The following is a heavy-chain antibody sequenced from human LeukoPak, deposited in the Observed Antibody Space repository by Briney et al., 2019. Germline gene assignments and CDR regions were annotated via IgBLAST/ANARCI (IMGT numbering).Heavy chain of an antibody. CDR2: IIPIFGTA. Sequence: GSSVKVSCKASGGTFSSYAISWVRQAPGQGLEWMGGIIPIFGTANYAQKFQGRVTITADESTSTAYMELSSLRSEDTAVYYCARELDFRGGRFDYWGQGTLVTVSS. J-gene: IGHJ4*02. D-gene: IGHD3-10*01. V-gene: IGHV1-69*01. CDR1: GGTFSSYA. CDR3: ARELDFRGGRFDY.